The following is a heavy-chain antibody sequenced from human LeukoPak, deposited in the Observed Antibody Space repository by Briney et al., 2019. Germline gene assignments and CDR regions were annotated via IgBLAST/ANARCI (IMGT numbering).Heavy chain of an antibody. J-gene: IGHJ5*02. Sequence: GGSLRLSCAASGFTFSSYWMHWVRQAPGKGLVWVSRINSDGSSTSYADSVKGRLTISRDNAKNTLYLQMNSLRAEDTAVYYCARDGGGITIFGVVISSSWFDPWGQGTLVTVSS. CDR3: ARDGGGITIFGVVISSSWFDP. CDR2: INSDGSST. V-gene: IGHV3-74*01. D-gene: IGHD3-3*01. CDR1: GFTFSSYW.